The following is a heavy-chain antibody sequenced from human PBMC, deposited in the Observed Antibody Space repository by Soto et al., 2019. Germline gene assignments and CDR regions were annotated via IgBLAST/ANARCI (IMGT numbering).Heavy chain of an antibody. CDR3: AKASRSDSSGYLGH. Sequence: PGWSLRLSCAASGFTFSSYGMHWVRQAPGKGLEWVAVISYDGSNKYYADSVKGRFTISRDNSKNTLYLQMNSLRAEDTAVYYCAKASRSDSSGYLGHWGQGTLVAVSS. V-gene: IGHV3-30*18. D-gene: IGHD3-22*01. J-gene: IGHJ4*02. CDR1: GFTFSSYG. CDR2: ISYDGSNK.